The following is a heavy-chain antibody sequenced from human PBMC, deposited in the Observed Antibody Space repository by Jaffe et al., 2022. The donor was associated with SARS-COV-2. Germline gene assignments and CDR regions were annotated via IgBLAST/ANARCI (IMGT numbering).Heavy chain of an antibody. CDR3: AGGRTVGTALPFDC. CDR1: GGSLSGHY. D-gene: IGHD1-7*01. CDR2: ISHSGST. J-gene: IGHJ4*02. V-gene: IGHV4-34*01. Sequence: QVHLQQWGAGLLKPSETLSLTCGVYGGSLSGHYWTWIRQPPGKGLEWIGKISHSGSTDYNPSLKSRVTISLDTSKNQFSLKLTSVTAADTAVYYCAGGRTVGTALPFDCWGQGTPVTVSS.